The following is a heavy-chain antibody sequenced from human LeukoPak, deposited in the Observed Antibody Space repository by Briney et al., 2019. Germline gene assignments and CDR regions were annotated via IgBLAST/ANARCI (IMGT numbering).Heavy chain of an antibody. Sequence: PSQTLSLTCTVSGASISSGSHYWSWIRQPAGKGLEWIGRIYTSGSTNYNPSLKSRVTMSVDTSKNQFSLKLSSVTAADTAVYYCARDPVVPAAIDYYYYMDVWGKGTTVTVSS. J-gene: IGHJ6*03. CDR2: IYTSGST. CDR3: ARDPVVPAAIDYYYYMDV. D-gene: IGHD2-2*02. V-gene: IGHV4-61*02. CDR1: GASISSGSHY.